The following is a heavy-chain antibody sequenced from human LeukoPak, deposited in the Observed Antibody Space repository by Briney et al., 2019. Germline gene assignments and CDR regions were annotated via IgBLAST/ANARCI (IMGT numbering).Heavy chain of an antibody. D-gene: IGHD3-10*01. CDR3: ARARITMVRGVNNKYNWFDP. Sequence: ASVKVSCKASGYTFTGYYMHWVRQAPGQELEWMGWINPNGGGTNYAQKFQGWVTMTRDTSISTAYMELSRLRSDDTAVYYCARARITMVRGVNNKYNWFDPWGQGTLVTVSS. J-gene: IGHJ5*02. CDR1: GYTFTGYY. CDR2: INPNGGGT. V-gene: IGHV1-2*04.